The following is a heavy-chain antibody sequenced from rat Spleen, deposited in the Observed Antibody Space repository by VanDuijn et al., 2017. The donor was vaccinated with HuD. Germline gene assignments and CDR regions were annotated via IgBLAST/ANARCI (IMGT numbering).Heavy chain of an antibody. CDR2: ISYDGSST. Sequence: EVQLVESDGGLVQPGRSLKLSCAASGFTFSDYYMAWVRQAPTKGLEWVATISYDGSSTYYRDSVKGRFTISRDNAKSTLYLQMDSLRSEDTATYYCTTIGYYDGYYHPHVMDAWGQGASVTVSS. J-gene: IGHJ4*01. CDR1: GFTFSDYY. D-gene: IGHD1-12*03. CDR3: TTIGYYDGYYHPHVMDA. V-gene: IGHV5-20*01.